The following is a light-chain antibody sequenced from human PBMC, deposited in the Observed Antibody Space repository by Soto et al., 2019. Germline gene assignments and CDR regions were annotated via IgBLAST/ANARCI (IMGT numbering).Light chain of an antibody. CDR1: QGINNY. CDR3: LHHFTSPLA. Sequence: EIQMTESTSAMSASVPDRVTITCRASQGINNYLVWFKQTXGRVPKXXISGASRLQPGVPSRCSRRGLGTEFTLTISSLTPEDFATYFCLHHFTSPLAFGGGTKVDIK. J-gene: IGKJ4*01. CDR2: GAS. V-gene: IGKV1-17*03.